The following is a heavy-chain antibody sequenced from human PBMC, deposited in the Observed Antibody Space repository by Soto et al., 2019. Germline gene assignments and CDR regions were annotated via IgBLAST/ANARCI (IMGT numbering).Heavy chain of an antibody. CDR1: GGSISSGGYY. Sequence: SETLSLTCTVSGGSISSGGYYWSWIRQHPGKGLEWIGYIYYSGSTYYNPSLKSRVTISVDTSKNQFSLKLSSVTAADTAVYYCARVYIYGDDNSDYWGQGTLVTVSS. CDR3: ARVYIYGDDNSDY. D-gene: IGHD4-17*01. J-gene: IGHJ4*02. CDR2: IYYSGST. V-gene: IGHV4-31*03.